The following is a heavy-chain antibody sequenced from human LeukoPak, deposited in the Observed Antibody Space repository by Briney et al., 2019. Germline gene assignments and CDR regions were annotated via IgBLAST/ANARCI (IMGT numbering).Heavy chain of an antibody. CDR3: AREGRWLRISAFDI. J-gene: IGHJ3*02. CDR2: ISSDSGYI. Sequence: GGSLRLSCAASGFSLSSNSMNWVRQAPGKGLEWVSSISSDSGYIYYADSVKGRFTISRDNSKNTLYLQMNSLRAEDTAVYYCAREGRWLRISAFDIWGQGTMVTVSS. V-gene: IGHV3-21*04. CDR1: GFSLSSNS. D-gene: IGHD5-24*01.